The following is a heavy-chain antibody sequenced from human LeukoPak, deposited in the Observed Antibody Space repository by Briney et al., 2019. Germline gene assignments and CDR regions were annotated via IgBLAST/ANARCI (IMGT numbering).Heavy chain of an antibody. CDR1: GGSISSGSISSYY. CDR3: ARGAPSDY. Sequence: PSETLSLTCTVSGGSISSGSISSYYWSWVRQPAGKGLEWIGRIYTSGTTNYNPSLKSRVTMSVDTSKNQFSLKLNSVTVADTAVYYCARGAPSDYWGQGTLVTVSS. V-gene: IGHV4-61*02. J-gene: IGHJ4*02. CDR2: IYTSGTT.